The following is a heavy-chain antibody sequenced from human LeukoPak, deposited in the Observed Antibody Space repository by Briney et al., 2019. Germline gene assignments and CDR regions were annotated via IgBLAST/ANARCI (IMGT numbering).Heavy chain of an antibody. CDR2: IYPGDSYT. V-gene: IGHV5-51*01. J-gene: IGHJ3*02. D-gene: IGHD3-10*01. Sequence: GESLKISCKGSGYSFTSYWISWVRQMPGKGLEWMGIIYPGDSYTTYSPSFQGQVTISADKSISTAYLQWRSLKASDTAMYYCARRSGSDALDIWGQGTMVTVSS. CDR1: GYSFTSYW. CDR3: ARRSGSDALDI.